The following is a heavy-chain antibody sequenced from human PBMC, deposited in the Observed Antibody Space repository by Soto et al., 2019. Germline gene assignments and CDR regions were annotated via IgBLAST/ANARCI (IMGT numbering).Heavy chain of an antibody. CDR1: GFTFSIYA. D-gene: IGHD3-10*01. J-gene: IGHJ4*02. Sequence: QVPLVESGGGVVQPGRSLRLSCGASGFTFSIYAMHWVRQAPGKGLEWVAVISYDGSKQYYADSVKGRFTISRDNSENTLYLQMNSQRTEDTAVYYCAREVRGAQYLDYWGQGNLVTVSS. CDR2: ISYDGSKQ. V-gene: IGHV3-30-3*01. CDR3: AREVRGAQYLDY.